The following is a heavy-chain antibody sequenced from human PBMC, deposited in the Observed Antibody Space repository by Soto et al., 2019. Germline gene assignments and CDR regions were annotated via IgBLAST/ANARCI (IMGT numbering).Heavy chain of an antibody. CDR3: AKAAHCDINSPTLDH. CDR2: INGGDDSK. Sequence: GGSLRLSCAVSGFSFRSSPMSWVRRAPGKGLEWVSGINGGDDSKHYAESVRGRFTITRDNSKNTLLLQMNSLRAEDTAIYYCAKAAHCDINSPTLDHWGQVTLVAVPS. D-gene: IGHD1-1*01. J-gene: IGHJ4*02. V-gene: IGHV3-23*01. CDR1: GFSFRSSP.